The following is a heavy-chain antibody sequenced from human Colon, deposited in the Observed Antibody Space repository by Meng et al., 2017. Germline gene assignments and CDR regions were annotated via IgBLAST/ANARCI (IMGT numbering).Heavy chain of an antibody. J-gene: IGHJ4*02. Sequence: QVQLVEAGGGLVEPGGSLRLSCAASGITFSDSYMNWIRQAPGKGLEWVSYSHGNTVYYADSVKGRFTISRDNAKNSLYLQMNSLRAGDTAVYYCARGWLANWGQGTLVTVSS. CDR1: GITFSDSY. D-gene: IGHD6-19*01. CDR3: ARGWLAN. CDR2: SHGNTV. V-gene: IGHV3-11*01.